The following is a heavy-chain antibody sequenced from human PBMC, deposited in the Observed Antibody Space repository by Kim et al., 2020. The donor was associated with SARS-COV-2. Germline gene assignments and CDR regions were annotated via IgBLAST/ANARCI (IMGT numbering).Heavy chain of an antibody. J-gene: IGHJ4*02. V-gene: IGHV4-4*07. Sequence: NPSLKSRVTMSVDTSKNQFSLKLSSVTAADTAVYYCARAGVGAGSGVGDYWGQGTLVTVSS. D-gene: IGHD6-19*01. CDR3: ARAGVGAGSGVGDY.